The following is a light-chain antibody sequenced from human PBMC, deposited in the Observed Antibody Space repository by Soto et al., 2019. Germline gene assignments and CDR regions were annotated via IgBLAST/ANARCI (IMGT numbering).Light chain of an antibody. V-gene: IGKV3-20*01. J-gene: IGKJ1*01. CDR1: QSISGSF. Sequence: EIVLTQSPGTLSLSPGERATLSCRASQSISGSFLAWYQQRPGQSPRLIIYGASSRATGIPDRFSGSGSGTDFTLTISRLEPEDFAVYHCQQYGGSPRTFGQGTKVDIK. CDR2: GAS. CDR3: QQYGGSPRT.